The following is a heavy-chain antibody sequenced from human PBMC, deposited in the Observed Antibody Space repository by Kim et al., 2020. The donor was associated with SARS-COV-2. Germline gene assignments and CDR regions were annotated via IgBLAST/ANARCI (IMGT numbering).Heavy chain of an antibody. D-gene: IGHD2-21*01. V-gene: IGHV3-21*01. CDR1: GFTFSTYS. Sequence: GGSLRLSCEASGFTFSTYSINWVRQAPGKGLEWVSSISSSSTYIYYADSVKGRFTISRDNAKNSLYLQMSSLRADDTAVYYCARTRLRTSSNGFYYYYGMDVWGQGTTVTVSS. J-gene: IGHJ6*02. CDR3: ARTRLRTSSNGFYYYYGMDV. CDR2: ISSSSTYI.